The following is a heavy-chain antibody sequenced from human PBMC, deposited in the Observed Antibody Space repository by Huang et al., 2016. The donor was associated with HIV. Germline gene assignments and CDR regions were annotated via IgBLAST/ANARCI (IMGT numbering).Heavy chain of an antibody. J-gene: IGHJ3*02. Sequence: EVQLVESGGGLVKPGGSLRLSCAASEFTFSSYSFNWVRQAPGNGLEWVSCITSSNFIYYADSVKGRFTISRDNAKNSLYLHMNSLRAEDTAVYYCARVVYSNSVDGFDMWGHGTVVTISS. CDR1: EFTFSSYS. CDR3: ARVVYSNSVDGFDM. D-gene: IGHD6-6*01. CDR2: ITSSNFI. V-gene: IGHV3-21*01.